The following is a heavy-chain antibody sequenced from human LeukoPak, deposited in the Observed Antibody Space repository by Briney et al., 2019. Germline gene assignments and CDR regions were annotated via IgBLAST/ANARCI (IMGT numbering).Heavy chain of an antibody. CDR1: GHTFTSYG. J-gene: IGHJ4*02. D-gene: IGHD6-19*01. CDR3: ARTQGIAVAGPDDY. V-gene: IGHV7-4-1*02. Sequence: ASMKVSCKASGHTFTSYGISWVRQAPGQGLEWMGWINTNTGNPTYAQGFTGRFVFSLDTSVSTAYLQISSLKAEDTAVYYCARTQGIAVAGPDDYWGQGTLVTVSS. CDR2: INTNTGNP.